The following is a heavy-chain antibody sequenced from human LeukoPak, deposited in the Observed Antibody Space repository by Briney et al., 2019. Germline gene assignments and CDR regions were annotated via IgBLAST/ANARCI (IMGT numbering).Heavy chain of an antibody. CDR3: ARIPYYYDSSGYYYGSDY. CDR1: GFSLSTSGMC. Sequence: SGPTLVNPTQTLTLTCTFSGFSLSTSGMCVSWIRQPPGKALEWLARIDWDDDKYYSTSLKTRLTISKDTFKNQVVLTMTNMDPVDTATYYCARIPYYYDSSGYYYGSDYWGQGTLVTVSS. D-gene: IGHD3-22*01. V-gene: IGHV2-70*11. J-gene: IGHJ4*02. CDR2: IDWDDDK.